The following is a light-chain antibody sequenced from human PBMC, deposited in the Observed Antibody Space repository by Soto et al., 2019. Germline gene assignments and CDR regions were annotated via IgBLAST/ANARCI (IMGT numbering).Light chain of an antibody. CDR2: DAS. V-gene: IGKV3D-20*02. J-gene: IGKJ4*01. CDR1: QSVSSSY. Sequence: EIVFTQSPGTLYLSPGERATLSCRASQSVSSSYLAWYQQKPGQAPRLLIYDASSRATGIPDRFSGSGFGTEFTLTISSLQPEDFAVYYCQQRSNWPPFTFGGGTKVDIK. CDR3: QQRSNWPPFT.